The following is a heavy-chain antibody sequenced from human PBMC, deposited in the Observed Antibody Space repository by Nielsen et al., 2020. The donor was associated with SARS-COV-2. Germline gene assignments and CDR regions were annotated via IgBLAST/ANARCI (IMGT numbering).Heavy chain of an antibody. CDR2: INHSGST. J-gene: IGHJ6*03. Sequence: SETLSLTCGVYGGSLGGYTWNWIRQSPGKGLEWIGEINHSGSTNYNPSLKSRVTISVDTSKNQFSLKVSSVTAADTAVYYCARGSLLRRTNYYYSYYYMDVWDKGTTVTVSS. D-gene: IGHD1-26*01. CDR1: GGSLGGYT. V-gene: IGHV4-34*01. CDR3: ARGSLLRRTNYYYSYYYMDV.